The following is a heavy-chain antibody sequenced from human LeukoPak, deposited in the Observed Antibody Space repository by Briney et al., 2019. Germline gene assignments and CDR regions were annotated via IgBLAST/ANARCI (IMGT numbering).Heavy chain of an antibody. Sequence: GESLRLSCAASGFTFSGYAMHWVRQAPGKGLEWVAVISYDGSNEYYADSVKGRFTISRDNSKNTLYLQMNSLSVEDTAVYYCARVGYYASGPFSYFDYWGQGTLVTVSS. CDR1: GFTFSGYA. CDR3: ARVGYYASGPFSYFDY. V-gene: IGHV3-30-3*01. D-gene: IGHD3-10*01. CDR2: ISYDGSNE. J-gene: IGHJ4*02.